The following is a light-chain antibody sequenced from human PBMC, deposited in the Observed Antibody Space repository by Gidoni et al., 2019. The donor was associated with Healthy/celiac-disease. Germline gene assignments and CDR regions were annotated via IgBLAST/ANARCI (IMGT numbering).Light chain of an antibody. Sequence: QAVLTQPSHLSASAGAAASLACTLRSGINVGTYRIYWYQQKPGSPPQYLLRYKSDSDKQQGSGVPSRFSGSKAASANAGILLISGLQSEDEADYYCMIWHSSAWVFGGGTNLTVL. J-gene: IGLJ3*02. CDR1: SGINVGTYR. V-gene: IGLV5-45*02. CDR2: YKSDSDK. CDR3: MIWHSSAWV.